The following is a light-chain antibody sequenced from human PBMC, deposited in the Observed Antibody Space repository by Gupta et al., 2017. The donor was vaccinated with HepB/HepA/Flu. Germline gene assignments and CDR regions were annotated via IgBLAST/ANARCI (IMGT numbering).Light chain of an antibody. CDR3: SSYASGSRYVI. CDR2: EVS. J-gene: IGLJ2*01. CDR1: GRDVGGYNL. V-gene: IGLV2-23*02. Sequence: SALTQPASVSGSPGQSITISCTGTGRDVGGYNLVSWYQQHPGKAPKLIIYEVSRRPSGVAHRFSGSKSGNTASLTISGLQAEDEANYYCSSYASGSRYVIFGGGTKLTIL.